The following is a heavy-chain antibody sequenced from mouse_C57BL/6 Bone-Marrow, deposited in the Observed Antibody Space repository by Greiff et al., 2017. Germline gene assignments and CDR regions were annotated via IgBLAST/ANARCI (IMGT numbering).Heavy chain of an antibody. CDR2: IDPSDSYT. V-gene: IGHV1-69*01. D-gene: IGHD2-10*01. J-gene: IGHJ3*01. CDR3: ARESCYEFAN. CDR1: GYTFTSYW. Sequence: QVQLQQPGAELVMPGASVKLSCKASGYTFTSYWMHWVKPRPGPGLECIGEIDPSDSYTNYNQKFKGKSTLTVDKSSSTAYMQLSSLTSEDSAVYSCARESCYEFANWGQGTLVTV.